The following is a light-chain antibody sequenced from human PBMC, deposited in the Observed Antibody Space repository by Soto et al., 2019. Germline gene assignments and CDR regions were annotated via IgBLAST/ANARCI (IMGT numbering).Light chain of an antibody. CDR2: EVS. J-gene: IGLJ1*01. V-gene: IGLV2-8*01. CDR3: SSYAGRNNFV. Sequence: QSVLTQPPSASGSPGQSVTISCTGTSSDVGGYKYVSWYQQHPGKAPELMIYEVSKRPSGVPDRFSGSKSGNTASLTVSGLQAEDEADYYCSSYAGRNNFVFGTGTKVTVL. CDR1: SSDVGGYKY.